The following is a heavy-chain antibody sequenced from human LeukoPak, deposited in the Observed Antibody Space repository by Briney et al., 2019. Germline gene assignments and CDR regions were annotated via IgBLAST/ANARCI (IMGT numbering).Heavy chain of an antibody. CDR1: GYTFTSYG. V-gene: IGHV1-18*01. J-gene: IGHJ6*03. CDR2: ISAYNGNT. D-gene: IGHD3-10*01. Sequence: ASVKVSCKASGYTFTSYGISWVRQAPGQGLEWMGWISAYNGNTNYAQKLQGRVTMTTDTSTSTAYMELRSLRSDDTAVYYCAKVFYGSGSYTVYYYYMDVWGKGTTVTVSS. CDR3: AKVFYGSGSYTVYYYYMDV.